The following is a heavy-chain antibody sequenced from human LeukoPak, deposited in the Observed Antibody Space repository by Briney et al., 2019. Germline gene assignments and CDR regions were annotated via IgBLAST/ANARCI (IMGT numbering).Heavy chain of an antibody. Sequence: GGSLRLSCAASGFTFSGHWMSWVRQAPGKGLEWVANINQGGSDKYYVASVKGRFTISRDNANNLLYLQMNSLRGEATAVYYCTRDRSRAEDDWGQGTLVTVSS. CDR3: TRDRSRAEDD. CDR2: INQGGSDK. J-gene: IGHJ4*02. CDR1: GFTFSGHW. V-gene: IGHV3-7*01. D-gene: IGHD1-14*01.